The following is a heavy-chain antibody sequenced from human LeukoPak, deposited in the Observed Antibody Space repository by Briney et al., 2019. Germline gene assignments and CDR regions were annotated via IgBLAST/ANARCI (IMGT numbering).Heavy chain of an antibody. Sequence: AASVKVSCKASGDTFSSYAISWVRQAPGQGLEWMGRIIPILGIANYAQKFQGRVTITADKSTSTAYMELSSLRSEDTAVYYCARVRDYYDSSGYFDYWGQGTLVTVSS. CDR2: IIPILGIA. D-gene: IGHD3-22*01. CDR3: ARVRDYYDSSGYFDY. V-gene: IGHV1-69*04. J-gene: IGHJ4*02. CDR1: GDTFSSYA.